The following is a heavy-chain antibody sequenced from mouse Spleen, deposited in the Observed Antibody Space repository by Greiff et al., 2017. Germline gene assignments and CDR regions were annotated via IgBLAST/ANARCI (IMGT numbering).Heavy chain of an antibody. J-gene: IGHJ4*01. V-gene: IGHV3-6*01. CDR3: ARDDTYAMDY. Sequence: ESGPGLVKPSQSLSLTCSVTGYSITSGYYWNWIRQFPGNKLEWMGYISYDGSNNYNPYLKNRISITRDTSKNQFFLKLNSVTTEDTATYYCARDDTYAMDYWGQGTSVTVSS. CDR2: ISYDGSN. CDR1: GYSITSGYY.